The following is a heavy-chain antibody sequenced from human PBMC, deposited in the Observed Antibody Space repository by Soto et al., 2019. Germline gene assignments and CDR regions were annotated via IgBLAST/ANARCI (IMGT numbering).Heavy chain of an antibody. D-gene: IGHD3-10*01. CDR1: GFTFSNAW. CDR3: TTDLTRVLWFGEPNS. CDR2: IKSKTEGGTT. Sequence: GGSLRLSCAASGFTFSNAWMSWVRQAPGKGLEWVGRIKSKTEGGTTDYTATVKGRFTISRDASKNTLYLQMNSLKTDDTAVYYCTTDLTRVLWFGEPNSWGQGTLVTVSS. J-gene: IGHJ5*02. V-gene: IGHV3-15*01.